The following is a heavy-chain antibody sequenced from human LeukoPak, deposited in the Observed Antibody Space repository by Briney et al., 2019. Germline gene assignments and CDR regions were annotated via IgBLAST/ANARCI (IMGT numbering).Heavy chain of an antibody. Sequence: GGSLRLSCAASGFTFSSYGMHWVRQAPGKGLEWVAVISYDGSNKYYADSVKGRFTISRDNSKNTLYLQMNSLRAEDTAVYYCAKGWLEAFDYWGQGTLVTVSS. J-gene: IGHJ4*02. D-gene: IGHD6-19*01. CDR2: ISYDGSNK. V-gene: IGHV3-30*18. CDR1: GFTFSSYG. CDR3: AKGWLEAFDY.